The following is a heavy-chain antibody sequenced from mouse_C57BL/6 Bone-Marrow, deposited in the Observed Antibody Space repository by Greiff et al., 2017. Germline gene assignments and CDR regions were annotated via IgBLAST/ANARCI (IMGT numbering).Heavy chain of an antibody. J-gene: IGHJ4*01. Sequence: EVQLMESGGGLVQPGGSLSLSCAASGFTFTDYYMSWVRQPPGKALEWMGFIRTKGNGYTTEYSASVKGRLTISRDNSQSILYLQMNALRAEDRATYDCAVCPFGYDVPCAMDYWGQGTSVTVSS. CDR2: IRTKGNGYTT. V-gene: IGHV7-3*01. CDR3: AVCPFGYDVPCAMDY. CDR1: GFTFTDYY. D-gene: IGHD2-2*01.